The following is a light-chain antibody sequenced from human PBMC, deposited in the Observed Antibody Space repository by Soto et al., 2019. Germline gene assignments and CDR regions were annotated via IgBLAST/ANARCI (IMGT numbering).Light chain of an antibody. J-gene: IGKJ5*01. Sequence: EIVLTQSPGTLSLSPGERATLSCRASQSVSSSYLAWYQQKPGQAPRLLIYGASSRSTGIPDRFSGSGSGRDFTLTISRLEPEDFAVYYCQQYGSSPPITFGQRTRLEIK. CDR3: QQYGSSPPIT. CDR1: QSVSSSY. V-gene: IGKV3-20*01. CDR2: GAS.